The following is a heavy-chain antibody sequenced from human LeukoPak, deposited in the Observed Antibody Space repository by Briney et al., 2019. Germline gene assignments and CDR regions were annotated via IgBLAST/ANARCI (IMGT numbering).Heavy chain of an antibody. Sequence: PGGSLRLSCAASRFTFSSYSMNWVRQAPGKGLEWVSYISSSGSIIDYADSVKGRFTISRDNAKNSLYLQMNSLRAEDTAVYYCARARGYSYGYSDYWGQGTLVTVSS. D-gene: IGHD5-18*01. V-gene: IGHV3-48*01. J-gene: IGHJ4*02. CDR1: RFTFSSYS. CDR3: ARARGYSYGYSDY. CDR2: ISSSGSII.